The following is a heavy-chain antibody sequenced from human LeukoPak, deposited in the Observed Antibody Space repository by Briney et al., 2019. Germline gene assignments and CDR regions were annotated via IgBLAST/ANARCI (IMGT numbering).Heavy chain of an antibody. CDR2: MNPNSGNT. J-gene: IGHJ5*02. D-gene: IGHD2-15*01. Sequence: GASVKVSCKASGYTFTSYDINWVRQATGQGLEWMGWMNPNSGNTGYAQKFQGRVTMTRNTSISTAYMELSSLRSEDTAVYYCARGNGRYCSGGSCYWFDPWGQGTLVTVSS. V-gene: IGHV1-8*01. CDR1: GYTFTSYD. CDR3: ARGNGRYCSGGSCYWFDP.